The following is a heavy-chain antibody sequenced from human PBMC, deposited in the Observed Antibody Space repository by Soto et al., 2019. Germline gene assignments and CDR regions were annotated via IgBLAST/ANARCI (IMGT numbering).Heavy chain of an antibody. D-gene: IGHD3-22*01. CDR3: AKENYYDSSGYFYYYYGMDV. J-gene: IGHJ6*02. CDR1: GFTFSSYA. V-gene: IGHV3-23*01. Sequence: GGALRLFCAASGFTFSSYAMSWVRQAPGKGLEWVSAISGSGGSTYYAGSVKGRFTISRDNSKNTLYLQMNSLRAEDTAVYYSAKENYYDSSGYFYYYYGMDVWGQGTTVTVSS. CDR2: ISGSGGST.